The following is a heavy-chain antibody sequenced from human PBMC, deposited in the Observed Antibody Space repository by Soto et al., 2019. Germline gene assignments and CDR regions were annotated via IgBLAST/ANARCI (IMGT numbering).Heavy chain of an antibody. J-gene: IGHJ6*02. Sequence: ASVKVSCKASGYTFTSYAMNWVRQAPGQGLEWMGWINTNTGNPTYAQGFTGRFVFSLDTSVSTAYLQICSLKAEDTAVYYCARELCGGDCYNYYYYGMDVWGQGTTVTVSS. CDR1: GYTFTSYA. CDR3: ARELCGGDCYNYYYYGMDV. V-gene: IGHV7-4-1*01. D-gene: IGHD2-21*02. CDR2: INTNTGNP.